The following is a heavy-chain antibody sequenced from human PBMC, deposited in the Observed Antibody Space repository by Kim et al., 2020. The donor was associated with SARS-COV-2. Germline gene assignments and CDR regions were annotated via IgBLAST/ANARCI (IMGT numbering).Heavy chain of an antibody. CDR3: AREKCSSTSCYDYDP. Sequence: ASVKVSCKASGYTFTSYDINWVRQATGQGLEWMGWMNPNSGNTGYAQKFQGRVTMNRNTSISTAYMELSSLRSEDTAVYYCAREKCSSTSCYDYDPWGQGTLVTVSS. V-gene: IGHV1-8*01. D-gene: IGHD2-2*01. CDR1: GYTFTSYD. CDR2: MNPNSGNT. J-gene: IGHJ5*02.